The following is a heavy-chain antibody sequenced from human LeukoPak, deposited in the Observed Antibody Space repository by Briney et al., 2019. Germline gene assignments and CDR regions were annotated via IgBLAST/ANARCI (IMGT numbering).Heavy chain of an antibody. J-gene: IGHJ6*04. V-gene: IGHV4-34*01. CDR3: ARLVYTARRADV. D-gene: IGHD5-18*01. Sequence: SETLSLTCAVYGGSFSGYYWSWIRQPPGKGLEWIGEINHSGSTNYNPSLKSRVTISVDTSKNQFSLKLSSVTAADTVVYYCARLVYTARRADVWGKGTTVTVSS. CDR2: INHSGST. CDR1: GGSFSGYY.